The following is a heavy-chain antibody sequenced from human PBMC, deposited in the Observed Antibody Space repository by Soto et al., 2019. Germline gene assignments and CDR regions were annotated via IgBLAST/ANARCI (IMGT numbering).Heavy chain of an antibody. CDR3: AKPEEVVRGFDF. Sequence: RRLSCAASGFTFGHSAMSWVRQAPGKGLEWVAAISGTGGAAYYADSVKGRFTISRDNSRNTLFLQMNSLRVDDTAIYHCAKPEEVVRGFDFWGLGTLVTVSS. J-gene: IGHJ4*02. D-gene: IGHD3-10*01. CDR2: ISGTGGAA. CDR1: GFTFGHSA. V-gene: IGHV3-23*01.